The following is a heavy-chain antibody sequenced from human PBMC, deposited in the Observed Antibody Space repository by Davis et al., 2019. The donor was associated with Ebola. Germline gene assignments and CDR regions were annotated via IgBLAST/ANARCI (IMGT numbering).Heavy chain of an antibody. J-gene: IGHJ6*02. Sequence: GESLKISCKGSGYSFTNYWIGWVRQRPGKGLEWMGIIHPSDSDTRYSPSFQGQVTISVDKSLSTAYLQWSSLKASDTAMYYCARRGYYYGMDVWGQGTTVTVSS. CDR2: IHPSDSDT. CDR3: ARRGYYYGMDV. CDR1: GYSFTNYW. V-gene: IGHV5-51*01.